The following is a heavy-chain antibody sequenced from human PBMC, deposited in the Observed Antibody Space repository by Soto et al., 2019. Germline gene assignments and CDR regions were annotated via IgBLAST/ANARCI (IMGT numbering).Heavy chain of an antibody. CDR3: ARIKRSGYDILTGPNY. V-gene: IGHV2-26*01. Sequence: SGPTLVNPTETLTLTFTVSVFSLSNARMGVSWIRQPPGKALEWLAHIFSNDEKSYSTSLKSRLTISKDTSKSQVVLTMTNMDPVDTATYYCARIKRSGYDILTGPNYWGQGTLVTVSS. CDR1: VFSLSNARMG. D-gene: IGHD3-9*01. CDR2: IFSNDEK. J-gene: IGHJ4*02.